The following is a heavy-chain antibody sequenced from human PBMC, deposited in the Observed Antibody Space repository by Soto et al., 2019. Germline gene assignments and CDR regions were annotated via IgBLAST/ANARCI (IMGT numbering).Heavy chain of an antibody. CDR3: ARDTPSGYSPYYYYGMDV. CDR2: IYYSGST. D-gene: IGHD3-3*01. V-gene: IGHV4-30-4*01. CDR1: GGSISSGDYY. Sequence: SETLSLTCTVSGGSISSGDYYWSWIRQPPGKGLEWIGYIYYSGSTYYNPSLKGRVTISVDTSKNQFSLKLSYVTAADTAVYYCARDTPSGYSPYYYYGMDVWGQGTTVTVSS. J-gene: IGHJ6*02.